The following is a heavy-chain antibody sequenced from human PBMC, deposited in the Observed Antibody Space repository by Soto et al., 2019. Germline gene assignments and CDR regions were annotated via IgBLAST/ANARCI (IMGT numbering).Heavy chain of an antibody. CDR3: AKDSWPKSTRSYYFDY. J-gene: IGHJ4*02. CDR1: GFTFSSYA. D-gene: IGHD3-10*01. V-gene: IGHV3-23*01. Sequence: GGSLRLSCAASGFTFSSYAMSWVRQAPGKGLEWVSAISGSGGSTYYADSVKGRFTISRDNSKNTLYLQMNSLRAEDTAVYYCAKDSWPKSTRSYYFDYWGQGTLVTVSS. CDR2: ISGSGGST.